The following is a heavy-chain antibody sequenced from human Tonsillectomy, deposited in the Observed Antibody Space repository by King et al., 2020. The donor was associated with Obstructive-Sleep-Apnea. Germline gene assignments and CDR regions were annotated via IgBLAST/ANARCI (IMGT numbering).Heavy chain of an antibody. CDR2: ISSSSSYI. CDR1: GFTFSSYS. V-gene: IGHV3-21*01. D-gene: IGHD1-26*01. J-gene: IGHJ6*02. CDR3: AGPWEKRYYYYYYGMDV. Sequence: VQLVESGGGLVKPGGSLRLSCAASGFTFSSYSMNWVRQAPGKGLEWVSSISSSSSYIYYADSVKGRFTISKDNAKNSLYLQMNSLRAEDTAVDYFAGPWEKRYYYYYYGMDVWGQGTPVTVSS.